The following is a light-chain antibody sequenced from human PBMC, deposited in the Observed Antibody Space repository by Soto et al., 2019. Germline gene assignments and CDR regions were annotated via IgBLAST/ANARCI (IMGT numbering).Light chain of an antibody. J-gene: IGKJ2*01. CDR3: QSYNDWPFV. CDR1: ETLISF. CDR2: GAS. V-gene: IGKV3-15*01. Sequence: EIVLTQSPANLSVSPGERVTLSCRASETLISFLAWYQQKPGQAPRLLIYGASTRATGVPARFSGSGSATDFTLTISSLQSEDFAVYYCQSYNDWPFVVGQGTKLEI.